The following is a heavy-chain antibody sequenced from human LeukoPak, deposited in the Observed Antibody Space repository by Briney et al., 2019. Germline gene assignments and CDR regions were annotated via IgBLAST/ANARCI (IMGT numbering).Heavy chain of an antibody. Sequence: SEALSLTCAVSGGSFSGYYWTWIRQPPGKGLEWIGEINHSGSANYNPSLKSRVTISLDTSKNQFSLKLSSVTAADTAVYYCASRGYSYGYASWGQGTLVTVSS. CDR2: INHSGSA. CDR1: GGSFSGYY. V-gene: IGHV4-34*01. D-gene: IGHD5-18*01. CDR3: ASRGYSYGYAS. J-gene: IGHJ5*02.